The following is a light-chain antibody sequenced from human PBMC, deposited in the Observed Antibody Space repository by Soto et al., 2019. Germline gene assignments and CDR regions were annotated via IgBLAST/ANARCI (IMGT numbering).Light chain of an antibody. CDR2: AAY. CDR3: QQSYSTPFT. Sequence: DLQMTQSPSSLSASVGDRVTITCRASQSISIYLNWYRQKPGKAPKLLIYAAYSLQSGVSSRFSGSGSGTDFTLTISSLQPEDFATYYCQQSYSTPFTFGPGTKVDI. V-gene: IGKV1-39*01. J-gene: IGKJ3*01. CDR1: QSISIY.